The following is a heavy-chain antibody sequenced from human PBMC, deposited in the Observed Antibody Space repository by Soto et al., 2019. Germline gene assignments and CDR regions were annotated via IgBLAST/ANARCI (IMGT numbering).Heavy chain of an antibody. CDR3: ARFPSSGRLYYYYYMDV. J-gene: IGHJ6*03. CDR1: GGSISSYC. V-gene: IGHV4-59*04. CDR2: IYYSGDT. Sequence: PSETLSLTCTVSGGSISSYCWTWIRQPPGKGLEWIGNIYYSGDTHYNPSLKSRVTTSLDTSKNQFSLTLTSVTAADTAVYYCARFPSSGRLYYYYYMDVWGKGTTVTVSS. D-gene: IGHD3-10*01.